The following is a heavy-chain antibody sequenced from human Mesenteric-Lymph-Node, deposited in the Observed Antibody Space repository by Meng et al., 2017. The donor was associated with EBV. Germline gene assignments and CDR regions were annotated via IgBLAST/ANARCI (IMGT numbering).Heavy chain of an antibody. Sequence: LQLQESGPGLVKPSETLSLTCTVSGGSISSSSYYWGWIRQPPGKGLEWIGRIYYSGNTYYNPSLKSRVTISIDTSKNQFSLKLNSVTAADTAVYYCAKVDGSGRSNWFDPWGQGTLVTVSS. D-gene: IGHD3-10*01. CDR3: AKVDGSGRSNWFDP. V-gene: IGHV4-39*07. CDR1: GGSISSSSYY. J-gene: IGHJ5*02. CDR2: IYYSGNT.